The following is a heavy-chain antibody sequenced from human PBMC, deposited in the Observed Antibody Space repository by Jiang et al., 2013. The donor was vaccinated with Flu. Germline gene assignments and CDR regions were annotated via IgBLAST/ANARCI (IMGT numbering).Heavy chain of an antibody. V-gene: IGHV1-8*01. Sequence: YDINWVRQATGQGLEWMGWMNPNSGNTGYAQKFQGRVTMTRNTSISTAYMELSSLRSEDTAVYYCARGSYGLNGFDPWSQGTLVTVSS. D-gene: IGHD5-18*01. CDR1: YD. CDR2: MNPNSGNT. CDR3: ARGSYGLNGFDP. J-gene: IGHJ5*02.